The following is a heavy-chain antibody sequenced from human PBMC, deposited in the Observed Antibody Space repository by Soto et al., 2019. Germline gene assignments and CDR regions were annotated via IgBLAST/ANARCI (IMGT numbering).Heavy chain of an antibody. CDR3: ARTYVPGIAGFDP. Sequence: GGSLRLSCAASGFAFSNYFMHWVRQVPGEGLVWVSRMSGDGKTISYADSVKGRFTISRDNAKNTLYLQMNSLRVEDTAVYYCARTYVPGIAGFDPWGQGTLVTVSS. CDR1: GFAFSNYF. CDR2: MSGDGKTI. D-gene: IGHD1-1*01. J-gene: IGHJ5*02. V-gene: IGHV3-74*01.